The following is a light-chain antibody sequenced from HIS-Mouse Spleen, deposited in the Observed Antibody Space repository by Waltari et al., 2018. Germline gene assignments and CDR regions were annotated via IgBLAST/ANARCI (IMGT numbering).Light chain of an antibody. CDR3: YATDSSGNHRV. CDR2: DDS. J-gene: IGLJ2*01. CDR1: ALPKKY. V-gene: IGLV3-10*01. Sequence: SSELPQPPSVSVSPGQTARITCSGDALPKKYSYWYQQKSRQAPVLVIYDDSKRTSGIPSRISCSSSGTMTTLTISAAQVEDEADYYCYATDSSGNHRVFGGGTKLTVL.